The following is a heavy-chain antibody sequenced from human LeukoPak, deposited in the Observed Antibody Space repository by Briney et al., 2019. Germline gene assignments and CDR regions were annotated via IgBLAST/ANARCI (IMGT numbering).Heavy chain of an antibody. V-gene: IGHV3-53*01. D-gene: IGHD5-18*01. CDR1: GFTFSSYS. CDR3: ASGYSRYFDL. CDR2: IYSGGST. J-gene: IGHJ2*01. Sequence: PGGSLRLSCAASGFTFSSYSMNWVRQAPGKGLEWVSVIYSGGSTYYADSVKGRFTISRDNSKNTLYLQMNSLRAEDTAVYYCASGYSRYFDLWGRGTLVTVSS.